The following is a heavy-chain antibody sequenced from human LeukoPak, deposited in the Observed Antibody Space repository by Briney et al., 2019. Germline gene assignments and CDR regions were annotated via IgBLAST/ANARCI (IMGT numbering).Heavy chain of an antibody. D-gene: IGHD3-10*01. Sequence: GSLRLSCAGSGFTFSSHWMSWVRQAPGKGLEWVANIKEDGSEKYYVDSVKGRFTISRDNAKNSLYLQMNSLRAEDTAVYYCARGGFDIWGQGTMVTVSS. V-gene: IGHV3-7*01. CDR2: IKEDGSEK. CDR3: ARGGFDI. J-gene: IGHJ3*02. CDR1: GFTFSSHW.